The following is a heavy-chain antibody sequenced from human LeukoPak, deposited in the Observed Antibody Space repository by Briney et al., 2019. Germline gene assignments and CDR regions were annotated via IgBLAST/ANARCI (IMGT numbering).Heavy chain of an antibody. Sequence: GGSLRLSCAAPGFTFSSYWMHWVRQAPGKGLVWVSRINSDGSSTSYADSVKGRFTISRDNAKNTLYLQMNSLRGEATAVYYCAREMGGYSSGWAREGFDSWGQRTLVTVSS. D-gene: IGHD6-19*01. CDR2: INSDGSST. V-gene: IGHV3-74*01. J-gene: IGHJ4*02. CDR3: AREMGGYSSGWAREGFDS. CDR1: GFTFSSYW.